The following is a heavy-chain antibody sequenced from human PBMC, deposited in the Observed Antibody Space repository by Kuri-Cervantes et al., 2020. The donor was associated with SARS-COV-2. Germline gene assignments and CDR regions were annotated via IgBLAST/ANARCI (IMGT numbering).Heavy chain of an antibody. Sequence: SVKVSCKASGGTFSSYSIIWVRQAPGQGLEWMGGIIPIFARANYAQKFQGRVTMTADKSTSTVYMELSSLRSEDTAVYYCARGPGLSDSMCYYYFYWGQGTLVTVSS. J-gene: IGHJ4*02. V-gene: IGHV1-69*06. CDR2: IIPIFARA. D-gene: IGHD3-22*01. CDR3: ARGPGLSDSMCYYYFY. CDR1: GGTFSSYS.